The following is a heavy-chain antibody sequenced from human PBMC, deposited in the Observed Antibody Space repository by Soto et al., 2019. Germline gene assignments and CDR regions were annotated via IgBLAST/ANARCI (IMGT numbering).Heavy chain of an antibody. CDR3: ARGALYDFWSGYEGLTYYYYYMDV. J-gene: IGHJ6*03. Sequence: PSETLSLTCTVSGGSICSYDWSWIRQPPGKGLEWIGYIYYSGSTNYNPSLKSRVTISVDTSKNQFSLKLSSVTAADTAVYYCARGALYDFWSGYEGLTYYYYYMDVWGKGTTLTVSS. CDR2: IYYSGST. CDR1: GGSICSYD. V-gene: IGHV4-59*01. D-gene: IGHD3-3*01.